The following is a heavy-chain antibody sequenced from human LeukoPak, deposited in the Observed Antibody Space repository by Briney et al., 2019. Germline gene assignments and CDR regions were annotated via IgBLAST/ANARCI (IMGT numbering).Heavy chain of an antibody. J-gene: IGHJ4*02. CDR2: LNRDGTRT. CDR1: GFTFSTSV. CDR3: ARDRGGYSTDFDF. Sequence: GGSLRLSCAASGFTFSTSVMSWVRQVPGKGLEWVSTLNRDGTRTYYSLSSSGRFVVSRDNSMNTLYLQMNGLRADDTAVYYCARDRGGYSTDFDFWGQGTLVTVTS. D-gene: IGHD6-13*01. V-gene: IGHV3-23*01.